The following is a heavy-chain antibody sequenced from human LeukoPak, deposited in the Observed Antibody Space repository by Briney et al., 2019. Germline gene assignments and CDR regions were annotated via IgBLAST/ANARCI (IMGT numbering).Heavy chain of an antibody. J-gene: IGHJ6*02. CDR3: ARRYSYGYYYYYGMDV. CDR2: ISYDGSNK. V-gene: IGHV3-30-3*01. D-gene: IGHD5-18*01. Sequence: GSSLRLSCAASGFTFSSYAMHWVRQAPGKGLEWVAVISYDGSNKYYADSVKGRFTISRDNSKNTLYLQMNSLRAEDTAVYYCARRYSYGYYYYYGMDVWGQGTTVTVSS. CDR1: GFTFSSYA.